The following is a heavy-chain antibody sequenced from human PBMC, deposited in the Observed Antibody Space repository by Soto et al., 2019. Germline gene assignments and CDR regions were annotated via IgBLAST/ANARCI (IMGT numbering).Heavy chain of an antibody. CDR2: IYYNENT. CDR3: ARTRSGDYYYDY. CDR1: GASIISYF. V-gene: IGHV4-59*01. Sequence: SETLSLTCTVSGASIISYFWSWIRQTPGKGLELIGYIYYNENTNYNPSLKSRVTISLDTSKNQFSLKLTSVTSADTAVCYCARTRSGDYYYDYWGLGALVTVSS. D-gene: IGHD2-21*02. J-gene: IGHJ4*02.